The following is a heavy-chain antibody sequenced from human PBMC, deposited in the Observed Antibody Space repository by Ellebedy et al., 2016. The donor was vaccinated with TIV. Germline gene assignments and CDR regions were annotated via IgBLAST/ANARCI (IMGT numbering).Heavy chain of an antibody. D-gene: IGHD1-1*01. V-gene: IGHV3-23*01. CDR1: GFTFSNYA. J-gene: IGHJ3*02. Sequence: GESLKISCAASGFTFSNYAMSWVRQAPGKGLEWVSDFFSYDGSTHYADSVKGRFTISRDNAKNSLYLQMNSLRDADTAVYYCVRNLHWAFDIWGQGTVVTVSS. CDR2: FFSYDGST. CDR3: VRNLHWAFDI.